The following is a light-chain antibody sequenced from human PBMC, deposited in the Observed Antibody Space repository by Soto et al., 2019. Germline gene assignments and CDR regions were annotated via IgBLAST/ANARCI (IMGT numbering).Light chain of an antibody. J-gene: IGKJ2*01. Sequence: DIVMTQSPDSLAVSLGERATINCKSSQSVFKGSNNKDCLAWYQQKPGQPPKLLLYWASTRESGVPDRFSGSGSCTDFTLTISSLQAEDVAIYYCQQFSSPPFFPFGQGTKVEIK. CDR3: QQFSSPPFFP. V-gene: IGKV4-1*01. CDR2: WAS. CDR1: QSVFKGSNNKDC.